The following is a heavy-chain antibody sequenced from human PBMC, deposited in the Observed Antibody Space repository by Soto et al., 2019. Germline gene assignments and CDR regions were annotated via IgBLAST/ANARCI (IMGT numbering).Heavy chain of an antibody. CDR1: GYTFTSYA. D-gene: IGHD1-7*01. J-gene: IGHJ4*02. Sequence: QVQLVQSGAEEKKPGASVKVSCKASGYTFTSYAMHWVRQAPGQRLEWTGWINAGNGNTKYSQKFQGRVTITRDTSASTAYMELSILRSEDTAVYYCARADDWNYGGYYFDYWGRGTLVTVSS. CDR2: INAGNGNT. CDR3: ARADDWNYGGYYFDY. V-gene: IGHV1-3*05.